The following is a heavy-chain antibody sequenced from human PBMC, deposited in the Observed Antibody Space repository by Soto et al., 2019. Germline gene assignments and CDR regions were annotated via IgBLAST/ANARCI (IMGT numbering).Heavy chain of an antibody. D-gene: IGHD4-4*01. Sequence: EVQLVESGGGLVQPGGSLRLSCAASGFTFSPFWMHWVRQVPGKGPVWVSRINSDGNSTSYADSVKGRCTISRDNAKHTLYLQINSLRAEDTAVYYCARGSNHFDYWGQGTLVTVSS. J-gene: IGHJ4*02. CDR1: GFTFSPFW. V-gene: IGHV3-74*01. CDR3: ARGSNHFDY. CDR2: INSDGNST.